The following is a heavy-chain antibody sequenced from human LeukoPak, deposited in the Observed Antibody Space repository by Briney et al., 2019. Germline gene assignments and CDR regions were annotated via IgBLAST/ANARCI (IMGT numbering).Heavy chain of an antibody. CDR1: GGTFSSYV. D-gene: IGHD6-13*01. V-gene: IGHV1-69*05. J-gene: IGHJ6*02. CDR2: IIPIFGTA. Sequence: SVKVSCKASGGTFSSYVISWVRQAPGQGLEWMGGIIPIFGTANYAQKFQGRVTITTDESTSTAYMELSSLRSEDTAVYYCARGPQTYSSSWYELMDVWGQGTTVTVSS. CDR3: ARGPQTYSSSWYELMDV.